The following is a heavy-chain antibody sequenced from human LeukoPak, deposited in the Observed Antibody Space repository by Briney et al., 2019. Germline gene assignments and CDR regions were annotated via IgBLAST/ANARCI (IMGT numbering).Heavy chain of an antibody. CDR2: ISSSSSII. D-gene: IGHD3-10*01. J-gene: IGHJ4*02. V-gene: IGHV3-48*01. CDR1: GFTFSSYS. Sequence: AGGSLRLSCAASGFTFSSYSMNWVRQAPGKGLEWVSYISSSSSIIYYADSVKGRFTISRDNAKNSLYLQMNSLRAEDTAVYYCARAPSRGDFGGADYWGQGTLVSVSS. CDR3: ARAPSRGDFGGADY.